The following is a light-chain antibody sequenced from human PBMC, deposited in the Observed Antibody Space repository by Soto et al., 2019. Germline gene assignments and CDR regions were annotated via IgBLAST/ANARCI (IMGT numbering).Light chain of an antibody. CDR1: SGDIGSYNR. Sequence: QSALTQPASVSGSPGQSITISCTGTSGDIGSYNRVSWYQQHPGKAPKLIIYEITDRPSGVSNRFSGSKSGNTASLTISGREAEDEAEYYCSSYTNISTRACVFGTGTKLTAL. CDR2: EIT. CDR3: SSYTNISTRACV. V-gene: IGLV2-14*01. J-gene: IGLJ1*01.